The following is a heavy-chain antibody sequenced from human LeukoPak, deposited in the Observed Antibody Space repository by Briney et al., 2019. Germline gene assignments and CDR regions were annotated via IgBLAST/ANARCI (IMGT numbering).Heavy chain of an antibody. J-gene: IGHJ4*02. V-gene: IGHV3-23*01. CDR2: IVGSGGST. Sequence: GGSLRLSCAASGFTFSDYAMSWVRQAPGKGLEWVSAIVGSGGSTYYADSVKGRFTISRDNPKNTLYLQMNSLRAEDTAVYYCAKWGDYDILTGYYDSDYWGQGTLVTVSS. D-gene: IGHD3-9*01. CDR1: GFTFSDYA. CDR3: AKWGDYDILTGYYDSDY.